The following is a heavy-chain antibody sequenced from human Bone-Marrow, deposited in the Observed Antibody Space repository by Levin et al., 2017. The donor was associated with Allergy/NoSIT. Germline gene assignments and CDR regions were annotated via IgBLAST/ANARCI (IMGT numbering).Heavy chain of an antibody. Sequence: SCAASGFTFSSYGMHWVRQAPGKGLEWVAVISYDGSNKYYADSVKGRFTISRDNSKNTLYLQMNSLRAEDTAVYYCAKEMIPLPYYYYGMDVWGQGTTVTVSS. CDR2: ISYDGSNK. CDR3: AKEMIPLPYYYYGMDV. V-gene: IGHV3-30*18. D-gene: IGHD3-16*01. CDR1: GFTFSSYG. J-gene: IGHJ6*02.